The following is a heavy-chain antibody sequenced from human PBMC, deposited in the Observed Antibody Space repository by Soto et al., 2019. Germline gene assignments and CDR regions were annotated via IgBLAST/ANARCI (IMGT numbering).Heavy chain of an antibody. CDR2: IWYDGSNK. Sequence: GWSLRLSCAASGFTFISYGMHWVRQAPGKGLEGVAVIWYDGSNKYYGDSVRGRFTISRDNSKNTLFLEMNSLRSEDTAVYYCAKDRGLAESGRWSHYYYGMDVWGQGTTVTVSS. CDR1: GFTFISYG. D-gene: IGHD1-26*01. V-gene: IGHV3-33*06. CDR3: AKDRGLAESGRWSHYYYGMDV. J-gene: IGHJ6*02.